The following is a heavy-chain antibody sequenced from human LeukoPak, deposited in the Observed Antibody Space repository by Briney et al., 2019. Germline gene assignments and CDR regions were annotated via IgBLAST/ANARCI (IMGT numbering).Heavy chain of an antibody. Sequence: GGSLRLSCAASGSTFSIYSMDWVRQAPGKGLEWVSSISSSSSNIYYADSVKGRFTISRDNAKNSLYLQMNSLRAEDTAVYYCARDAITMIRGVIGYWGQGTLVTVSS. CDR1: GSTFSIYS. J-gene: IGHJ4*02. CDR2: ISSSSSNI. D-gene: IGHD3-10*01. CDR3: ARDAITMIRGVIGY. V-gene: IGHV3-21*01.